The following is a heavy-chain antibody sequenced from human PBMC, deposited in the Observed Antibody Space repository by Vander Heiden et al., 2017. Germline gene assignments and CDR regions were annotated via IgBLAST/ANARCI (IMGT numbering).Heavy chain of an antibody. CDR1: GGSISSGGYY. CDR2: IYDSGST. V-gene: IGHV4-31*03. Sequence: QVQLQESGPGLVKPSQTLSLTCTVSGGSISSGGYYWSWIRQHPGKGLEWIGYIYDSGSTYYNPSLKSRVTISVDTSKNQFSLKLSSVTAADTAVYYCARAYCSGGSCYRDAFDIWGQGTMVTVSS. CDR3: ARAYCSGGSCYRDAFDI. J-gene: IGHJ3*02. D-gene: IGHD2-15*01.